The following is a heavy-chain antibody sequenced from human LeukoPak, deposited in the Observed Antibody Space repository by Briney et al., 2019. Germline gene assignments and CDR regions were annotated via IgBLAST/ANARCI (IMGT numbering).Heavy chain of an antibody. CDR3: ARGIVGAPGATNWFDP. Sequence: SETLSLTCTVSGGSISSGGYYWSWIRQHPGKGLEWVGYIYCSGSTYYNPSLKSRVTISVDTSKNQFSLKLSSVTAADTAVYYCARGIVGAPGATNWFDPWGQGTLVTVSS. J-gene: IGHJ5*02. CDR1: GGSISSGGYY. V-gene: IGHV4-31*03. D-gene: IGHD1-26*01. CDR2: IYCSGST.